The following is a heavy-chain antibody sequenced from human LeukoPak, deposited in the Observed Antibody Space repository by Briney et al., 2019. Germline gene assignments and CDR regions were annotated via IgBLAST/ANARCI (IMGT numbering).Heavy chain of an antibody. J-gene: IGHJ3*02. V-gene: IGHV4-38-2*02. D-gene: IGHD3-22*01. CDR3: ARDSSGRPVSKDAFDI. CDR1: GYSISSGYY. Sequence: PSETLSLTCTVSGYSISSGYYWGWIRPPPGKGLEWIGSIYHSGSTYYNPSLKIRVTISVDTSKNQFSLKLSSVTAADTAVYYCARDSSGRPVSKDAFDIWGQGTMVTVSS. CDR2: IYHSGST.